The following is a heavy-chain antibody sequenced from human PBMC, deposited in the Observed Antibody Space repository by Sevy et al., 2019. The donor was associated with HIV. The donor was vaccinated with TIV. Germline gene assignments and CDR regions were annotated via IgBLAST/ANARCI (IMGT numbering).Heavy chain of an antibody. Sequence: SETLSLTCTVSGGSISSSSYYWGWIRQPPGKGLEWIGSIYYSGSTYYNPSLKSRVTISVDTSKNQLSLKLSSVTAADTAVYYCARNTPRYYYDSSGRSGGMDVWGQGTTVTVSS. CDR1: GGSISSSSYY. CDR2: IYYSGST. D-gene: IGHD3-22*01. CDR3: ARNTPRYYYDSSGRSGGMDV. V-gene: IGHV4-39*01. J-gene: IGHJ6*02.